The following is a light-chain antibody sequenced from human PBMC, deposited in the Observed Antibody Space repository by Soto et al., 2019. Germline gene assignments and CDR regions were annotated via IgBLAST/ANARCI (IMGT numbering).Light chain of an antibody. CDR1: NIGSKS. V-gene: IGLV3-21*04. CDR2: YDS. CDR3: QVWDSSSDHPHVV. Sequence: SYELTQPPSVSVAPGKTARLTCGGNNIGSKSVHWYQQKPGQAPVLVIYYDSDRPSGIPERFSGSNSGNTATLTISRVEAGDEADYYCQVWDSSSDHPHVVFGGGTKVTVL. J-gene: IGLJ2*01.